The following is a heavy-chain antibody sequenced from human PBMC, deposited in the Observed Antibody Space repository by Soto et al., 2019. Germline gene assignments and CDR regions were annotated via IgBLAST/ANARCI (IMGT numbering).Heavy chain of an antibody. CDR3: ARVNIDYGDYVGWRDGRFDP. J-gene: IGHJ5*02. CDR2: INAGNGNT. V-gene: IGHV1-3*01. CDR1: GYTFTSYA. Sequence: ASVKVSCKASGYTFTSYAMHWVRQAPGQRLEWMGWINAGNGNTKYSQKFQGRVTITRDTSASTAYMELSSLRSEDTAVYYCARVNIDYGDYVGWRDGRFDPWGHGTRVTVSS. D-gene: IGHD4-17*01.